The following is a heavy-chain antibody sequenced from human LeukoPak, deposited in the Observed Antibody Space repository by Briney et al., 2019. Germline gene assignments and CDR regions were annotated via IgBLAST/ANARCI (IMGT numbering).Heavy chain of an antibody. J-gene: IGHJ4*02. Sequence: ASVKVSCKVSGYTFTDYYMHWVQQAPGKGLEWMGLVDPEDGETIYAEKLQGRVTITADTSTDTAYMELSSLRSEDTAVYYCARGPFGSGSFLDYWGQGTLVTVFS. CDR2: VDPEDGET. V-gene: IGHV1-69-2*01. D-gene: IGHD3-10*01. CDR1: GYTFTDYY. CDR3: ARGPFGSGSFLDY.